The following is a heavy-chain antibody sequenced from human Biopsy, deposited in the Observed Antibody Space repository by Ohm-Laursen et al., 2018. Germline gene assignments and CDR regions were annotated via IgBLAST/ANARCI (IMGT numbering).Heavy chain of an antibody. V-gene: IGHV4-39*07. Sequence: TLPLTCTVSGGFISSSSYYWGWIRQPPGKGLEWIGSISYTGSTHDNPSLTSRLAISFDTSNNRISLQLRSVSVADTAVYYCVREPKTGTAEAWYFDLWGRGSPVTVPS. CDR3: VREPKTGTAEAWYFDL. CDR1: GGFISSSSYY. CDR2: ISYTGST. J-gene: IGHJ2*01. D-gene: IGHD3-9*01.